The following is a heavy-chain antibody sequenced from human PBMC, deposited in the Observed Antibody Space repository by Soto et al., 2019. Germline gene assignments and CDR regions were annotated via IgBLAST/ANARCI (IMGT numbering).Heavy chain of an antibody. CDR2: INAGNGNT. Sequence: ASVKVSCKASGYTFTSYAMHWVRQAPGQRLERMGWINAGNGNTKYSQKFQGRVTITRDTSASTAYMELSSLRSEDTAVYYCARGYCSGGSCYAFDYWGQGTLVTVSS. V-gene: IGHV1-3*01. CDR3: ARGYCSGGSCYAFDY. D-gene: IGHD2-15*01. J-gene: IGHJ4*02. CDR1: GYTFTSYA.